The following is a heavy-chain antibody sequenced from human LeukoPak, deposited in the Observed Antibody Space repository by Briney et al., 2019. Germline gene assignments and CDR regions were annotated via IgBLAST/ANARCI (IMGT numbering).Heavy chain of an antibody. Sequence: SETLSLTCTVSGGSIRGYCWSWIRQPPGKGLEWIGYMYYSGSFNYNPSLKSRVTISGDTSKNHLSLNLIYVIAADTAVYYCARAPFKGDAFDIWGQGTIVTVSS. CDR2: MYYSGSF. V-gene: IGHV4-59*13. J-gene: IGHJ3*02. D-gene: IGHD2/OR15-2a*01. CDR1: GGSIRGYC. CDR3: ARAPFKGDAFDI.